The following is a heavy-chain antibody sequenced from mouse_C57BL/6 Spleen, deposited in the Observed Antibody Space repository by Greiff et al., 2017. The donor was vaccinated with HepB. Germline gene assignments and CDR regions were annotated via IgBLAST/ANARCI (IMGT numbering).Heavy chain of an antibody. J-gene: IGHJ4*01. Sequence: VKLVESGPGLVAPSQSLSITCTVSGFSLTSYAISWVRQPPGKGLEWLGVIWTGGGTNYNSALKSRLSISKDNSKRQVVLRMNSLQTDGTARYYCAKFYDGSPMDYWGQGTSVTVSS. CDR3: AKFYDGSPMDY. CDR2: IWTGGGT. V-gene: IGHV2-9-1*01. D-gene: IGHD2-3*01. CDR1: GFSLTSYA.